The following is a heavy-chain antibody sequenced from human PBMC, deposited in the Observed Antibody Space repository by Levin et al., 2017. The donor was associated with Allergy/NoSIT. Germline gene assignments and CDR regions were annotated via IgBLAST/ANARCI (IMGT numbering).Heavy chain of an antibody. J-gene: IGHJ6*02. D-gene: IGHD5-12*01. V-gene: IGHV1-18*01. CDR2: ISTYNGDT. CDR3: ARDDIVPTTYHYYGLDV. Sequence: GLEWMGWISTYNGDTNYAQKLQGRVTMTTDTSTSTAYMELRSLRSDDTAVYFCARDDIVPTTYHYYGLDVWGQGTTVTVSS.